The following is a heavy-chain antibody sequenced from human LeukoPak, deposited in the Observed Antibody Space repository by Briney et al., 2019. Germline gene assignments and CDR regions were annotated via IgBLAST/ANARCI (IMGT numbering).Heavy chain of an antibody. Sequence: GASVKVSCKASGYTFTSYAMNWVRQAPGQGLEWMGWINTNTGNPTYAQGFTGRFVFPLDTSVSTAYLQISSLKAEDAAVYYCVRVSRALAAFFDYWGQGTLVTVSS. CDR3: VRVSRALAAFFDY. D-gene: IGHD6-6*01. CDR2: INTNTGNP. J-gene: IGHJ4*02. CDR1: GYTFTSYA. V-gene: IGHV7-4-1*02.